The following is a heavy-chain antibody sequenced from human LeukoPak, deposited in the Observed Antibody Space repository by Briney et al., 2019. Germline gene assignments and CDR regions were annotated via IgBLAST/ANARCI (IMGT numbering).Heavy chain of an antibody. CDR1: GGSISSGGYY. CDR2: INHSGST. V-gene: IGHV4-31*03. D-gene: IGHD1-1*01. J-gene: IGHJ4*02. Sequence: SETLSLTCTVSGGSISSGGYYWSWIRQHPGKGLEWIGEINHSGSTNYNPSLKSRVTISVDTSKNQFSLKLSSVTAADTAVYYCARDRPGERDYWGQGTLVTVSS. CDR3: ARDRPGERDY.